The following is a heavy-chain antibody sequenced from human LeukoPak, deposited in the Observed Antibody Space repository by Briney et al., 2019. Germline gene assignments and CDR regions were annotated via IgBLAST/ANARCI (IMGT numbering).Heavy chain of an antibody. CDR1: GFTFNSYG. CDR2: TWYDGSKK. J-gene: IGHJ4*02. D-gene: IGHD3-10*01. CDR3: ARGVAYYGSVLYSHFDY. Sequence: PVTSLRLYCAASGFTFNSYGMHWVRQAPGKGLEWVAVTWYDGSKKYYADSVKVRFTISRDNSQDTLWLQLSSLRAEDTAVYYCARGVAYYGSVLYSHFDYWGQGTLVTV. V-gene: IGHV3-33*01.